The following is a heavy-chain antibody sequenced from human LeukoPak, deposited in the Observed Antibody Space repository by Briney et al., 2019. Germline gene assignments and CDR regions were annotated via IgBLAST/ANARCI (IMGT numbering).Heavy chain of an antibody. CDR3: AKVGLWFGELLFSLDY. J-gene: IGHJ4*02. D-gene: IGHD3-10*01. Sequence: GGSLRLSCAASGFTFSSYGMHWVRQAPGKGLEWVAFIRYDGSNKYYADSVKGRFTISRDNSKDTLYLQMNSLRAEDTAVYYCAKVGLWFGELLFSLDYWGQGTLVTVSS. V-gene: IGHV3-30*02. CDR1: GFTFSSYG. CDR2: IRYDGSNK.